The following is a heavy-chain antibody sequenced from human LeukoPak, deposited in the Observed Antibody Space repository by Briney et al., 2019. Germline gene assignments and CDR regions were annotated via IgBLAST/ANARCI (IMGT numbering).Heavy chain of an antibody. Sequence: PSETLSLTRTVSGGSISSYYWSWIRQPPGKGLEWIGYIYYSGSTNYNPSLKSRVTISVDTSKNQFSLKLSSVTAADTAVYYCARTDYGDYGSPYYYYMDVWGKGTTVTISS. CDR3: ARTDYGDYGSPYYYYMDV. CDR1: GGSISSYY. V-gene: IGHV4-59*01. D-gene: IGHD4-17*01. J-gene: IGHJ6*03. CDR2: IYYSGST.